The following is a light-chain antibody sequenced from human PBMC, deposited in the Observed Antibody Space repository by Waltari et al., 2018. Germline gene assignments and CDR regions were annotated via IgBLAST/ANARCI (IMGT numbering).Light chain of an antibody. CDR1: SGSVSPTPY. Sequence: QTVVTQEPSLLVSTGGTVTPTCSLSSGSVSPTPYDSWYPQTPGQAPRTLVYKANSRSSGVPDRFSGSILGNKAALTITGAQAEDESDYYCLLYLGSGIFVFGGGTKLTVL. CDR2: KAN. CDR3: LLYLGSGIFV. V-gene: IGLV8-61*01. J-gene: IGLJ3*02.